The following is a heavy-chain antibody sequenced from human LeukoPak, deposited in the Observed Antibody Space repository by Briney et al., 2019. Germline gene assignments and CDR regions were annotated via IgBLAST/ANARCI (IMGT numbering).Heavy chain of an antibody. V-gene: IGHV3-7*05. CDR1: GFTSSNYW. J-gene: IGHJ6*02. Sequence: GGSLRLSCAASGFTSSNYWMTWVRQGPGKGLERVANIKPDGSEKYSVDSVKGRFTISRDNAKSSLYLQMNSLRVEDTAVYYCARGHYGMDPWGQGTTVTVSS. CDR3: ARGHYGMDP. CDR2: IKPDGSEK.